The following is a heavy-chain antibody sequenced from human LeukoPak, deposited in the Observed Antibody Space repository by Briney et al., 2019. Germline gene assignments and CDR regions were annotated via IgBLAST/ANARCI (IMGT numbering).Heavy chain of an antibody. CDR1: GFALNDYG. CDR3: AKDLAYHLIFSGYLGRREYSYYYALDV. V-gene: IGHV3-30*18. CDR2: ISYDGYNK. D-gene: IGHD2-15*01. Sequence: PGGSLRLSCTVSGFALNDYGMHWVRHAPGKGLEWVAMISYDGYNKYYAPSVKGRFTISRDISKNSLYLQMSSLTTEDSAVYYCAKDLAYHLIFSGYLGRREYSYYYALDVWGHGTTVIVSS. J-gene: IGHJ6*02.